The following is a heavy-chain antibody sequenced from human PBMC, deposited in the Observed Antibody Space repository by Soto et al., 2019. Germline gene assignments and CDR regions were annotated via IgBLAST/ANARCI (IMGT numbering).Heavy chain of an antibody. D-gene: IGHD2-21*01. CDR3: ARYCGGDCSGAEYFQH. V-gene: IGHV4-34*01. Sequence: QVQLQQWGAGLLKPSETLSLTCAVYGGSFSGYYWNWIRQPPGKGLEWIGEINHSGSTNYNPSLKSRVTISVDTSKNQFSLKLSSVTAADTAVYYCARYCGGDCSGAEYFQHWGQGTLVTVSS. CDR2: INHSGST. CDR1: GGSFSGYY. J-gene: IGHJ1*01.